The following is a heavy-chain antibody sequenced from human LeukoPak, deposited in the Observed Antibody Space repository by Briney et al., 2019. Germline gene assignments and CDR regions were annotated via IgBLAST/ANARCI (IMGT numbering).Heavy chain of an antibody. CDR3: ARASTIFGHFAY. CDR2: IYYSGST. Sequence: SETLSLTCAISGGSISVTLYYWGWIRQPPGKGLEWIGSIYYSGSTYYNPSLKSRLTISVDTSKNQFSLKLTSVTAADTAVYYCARASTIFGHFAYWGRGTLVTVSS. J-gene: IGHJ4*02. V-gene: IGHV4-39*07. CDR1: GGSISVTLYY. D-gene: IGHD3-3*01.